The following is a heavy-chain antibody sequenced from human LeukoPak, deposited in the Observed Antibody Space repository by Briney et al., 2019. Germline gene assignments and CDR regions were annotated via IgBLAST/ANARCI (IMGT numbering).Heavy chain of an antibody. V-gene: IGHV3-21*01. J-gene: IGHJ4*02. CDR3: ARDLSSSTSCYSY. Sequence: GGSLRLSCAASGFTFSSHSMNWVRQAPGKGLEWVASISPSGNYIYYADSVEGRFTISRDNAKNSLYLQMNSLRAEDTAGYYCARDLSSSTSCYSYWGQGTLVTVSS. CDR2: ISPSGNYI. D-gene: IGHD2-2*01. CDR1: GFTFSSHS.